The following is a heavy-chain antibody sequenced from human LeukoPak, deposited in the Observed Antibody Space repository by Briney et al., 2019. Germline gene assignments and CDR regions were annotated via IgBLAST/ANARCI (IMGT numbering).Heavy chain of an antibody. Sequence: SETLSLTCTVSGGSISSGYYWCWIRQPPGKGLEWIWSIYHSGSTYYNPSLKSRVTISVDTSKNQFSLKLSSVTAADTAVYYCARDVYYGDPFYYFDDWGQGTLVTVSS. D-gene: IGHD4-17*01. CDR1: GGSISSGYY. CDR3: ARDVYYGDPFYYFDD. J-gene: IGHJ4*02. CDR2: IYHSGST. V-gene: IGHV4-38-2*02.